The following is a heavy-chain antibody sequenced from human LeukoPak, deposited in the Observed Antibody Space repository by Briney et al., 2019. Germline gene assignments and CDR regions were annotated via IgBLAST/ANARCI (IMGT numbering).Heavy chain of an antibody. D-gene: IGHD2-15*01. Sequence: SETLSLTCTVSAYSISSGYYWGWIRQPPGKGLEWIGSIYHSGRTYYNPSLKSRVTISVDTSKNQFSLKLSSVTAADTAMYYCARGIYGVAVFDIWGQGTMVTVSS. J-gene: IGHJ3*02. CDR1: AYSISSGYY. V-gene: IGHV4-38-2*02. CDR2: IYHSGRT. CDR3: ARGIYGVAVFDI.